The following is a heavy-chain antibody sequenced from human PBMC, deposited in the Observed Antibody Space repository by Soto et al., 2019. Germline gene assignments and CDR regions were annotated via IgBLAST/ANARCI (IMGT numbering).Heavy chain of an antibody. CDR3: ATGAVSATAMGDF. D-gene: IGHD2-2*01. Sequence: VASVKVSCKASGYTFSGFHMHWVRQAPGQGLEYMGWINPDSGATHYAQRFQGRVSMTRDTSISTAYMELSRLRPDDTAVYYCATGAVSATAMGDFWGQGTQVTVSS. V-gene: IGHV1-2*02. CDR2: INPDSGAT. CDR1: GYTFSGFH. J-gene: IGHJ4*01.